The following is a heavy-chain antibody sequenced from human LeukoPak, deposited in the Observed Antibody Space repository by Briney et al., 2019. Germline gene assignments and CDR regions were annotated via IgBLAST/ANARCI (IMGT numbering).Heavy chain of an antibody. J-gene: IGHJ4*02. CDR1: GFTFSDYW. CDR2: IKQDGSEK. CDR3: AKAPYIVVVPAATATDY. Sequence: GGSLRLSCVASGFTFSDYWMSWVRQAPGKGLEWVANIKQDGSEKEFVDSVKGRFTISRDNSKNTLYLQMDSLRAEDTAVYYCAKAPYIVVVPAATATDYWGQGTLVTVSS. D-gene: IGHD2-2*01. V-gene: IGHV3-7*03.